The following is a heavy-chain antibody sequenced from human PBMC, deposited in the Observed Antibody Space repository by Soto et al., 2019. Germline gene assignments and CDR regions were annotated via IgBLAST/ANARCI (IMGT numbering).Heavy chain of an antibody. D-gene: IGHD3-22*01. V-gene: IGHV4-4*07. CDR1: GRSMSGYY. Sequence: SETLSLTCTVSGRSMSGYYWSWIRQPAGERLEWIGRIYTSGTTDFNPSLKGRVTMSVDTSKNQFSLKLTSVTAADTALYYCAREDYYDTGYYVLWGQGTQVTDSS. CDR2: IYTSGTT. J-gene: IGHJ4*02. CDR3: AREDYYDTGYYVL.